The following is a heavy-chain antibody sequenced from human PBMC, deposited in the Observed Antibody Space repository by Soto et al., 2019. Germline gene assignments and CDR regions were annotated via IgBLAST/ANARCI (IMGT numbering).Heavy chain of an antibody. J-gene: IGHJ6*03. V-gene: IGHV4-34*01. Sequence: QVQLQQWGAGLLKPSETLSLTCGVYNGSFSDYYWTWIRQPPGKGLEWIGEINLSGSTSYNSSLKSRVPITIDTSKNQFSLNLSSLTAADTAVYYCARGKFGFTYYYYYHLDVWGKGTTVTVSS. D-gene: IGHD3-16*01. CDR1: NGSFSDYY. CDR2: INLSGST. CDR3: ARGKFGFTYYYYYHLDV.